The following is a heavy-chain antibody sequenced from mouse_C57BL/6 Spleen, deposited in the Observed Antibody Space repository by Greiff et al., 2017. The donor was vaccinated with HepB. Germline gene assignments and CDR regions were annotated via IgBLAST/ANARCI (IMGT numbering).Heavy chain of an antibody. V-gene: IGHV1-72*01. D-gene: IGHD2-4*01. CDR1: GYTFTSYW. CDR2: IDPNSGGT. Sequence: VKLMESGAELVKPGASVKLSCKASGYTFTSYWMHWVKQRPGRGLEWIGRIDPNSGGTKYNEKFKSKATLTVDKPSSTAYMQLSSLTSEDSAVYYCARSGSFPYDYDSYWYFDVWGTGTTVTVSS. J-gene: IGHJ1*03. CDR3: ARSGSFPYDYDSYWYFDV.